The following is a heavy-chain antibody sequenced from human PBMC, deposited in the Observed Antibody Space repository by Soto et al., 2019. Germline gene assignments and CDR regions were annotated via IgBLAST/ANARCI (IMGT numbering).Heavy chain of an antibody. D-gene: IGHD3-22*01. CDR3: AEVGGGLTYYYDSSGYYYLYGMDV. Sequence: GGSLRLSCAASGFTFSAFWMHWVRQVPGKGLEWVSRTNSDGTSTIYADSVEGRFTISRDNAKNTLYLQMNSLRAEDMAVYYCAEVGGGLTYYYDSSGYYYLYGMDVWGQGTTVTVSS. J-gene: IGHJ6*02. V-gene: IGHV3-74*01. CDR1: GFTFSAFW. CDR2: TNSDGTST.